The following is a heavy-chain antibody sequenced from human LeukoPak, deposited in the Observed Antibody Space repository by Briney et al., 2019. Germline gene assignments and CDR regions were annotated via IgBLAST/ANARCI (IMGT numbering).Heavy chain of an antibody. CDR1: GYTLTELS. CDR3: ARESCSGGSCYADYHMDV. CDR2: FDPEDGET. D-gene: IGHD2-15*01. J-gene: IGHJ6*03. V-gene: IGHV1-24*01. Sequence: ASVKVSCTVSGYTLTELSMHWVRQAPGKGLEWMGGFDPEDGETIYAQKFQGRFTMTRDMSRSTVYMELSSLRSEDTAVYYCARESCSGGSCYADYHMDVWGKGTTVTVSS.